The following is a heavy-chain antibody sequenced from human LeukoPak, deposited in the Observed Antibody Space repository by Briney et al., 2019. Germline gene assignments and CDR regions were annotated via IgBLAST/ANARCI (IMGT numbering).Heavy chain of an antibody. CDR1: GFTFSSYA. D-gene: IGHD6-13*01. Sequence: GGSLRLPCAASGFTFSSYAMHWVRQAPGKGLEWVAVISYDGSNKYYADSVKGRFTISRDNSKNTLYLQMDSLRAEDTAVYYCAREYSSSWYTVWFDPWGQGTLVTVSS. CDR3: AREYSSSWYTVWFDP. J-gene: IGHJ5*02. CDR2: ISYDGSNK. V-gene: IGHV3-30*04.